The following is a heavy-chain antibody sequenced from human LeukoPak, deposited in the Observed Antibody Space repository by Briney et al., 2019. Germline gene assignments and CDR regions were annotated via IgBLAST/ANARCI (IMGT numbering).Heavy chain of an antibody. Sequence: PGGSLRLSCAASGFTFSTYEMNWVRQAPGKGLEWVSSISSSSSYIYYADSVKGRFTISRDNAKNSLYLQMNSLRAEDTAVYYCARDYDFWSGYFTAYDAFDIWGQGTMVTVSS. V-gene: IGHV3-21*01. CDR3: ARDYDFWSGYFTAYDAFDI. J-gene: IGHJ3*02. CDR2: ISSSSSYI. CDR1: GFTFSTYE. D-gene: IGHD3-3*01.